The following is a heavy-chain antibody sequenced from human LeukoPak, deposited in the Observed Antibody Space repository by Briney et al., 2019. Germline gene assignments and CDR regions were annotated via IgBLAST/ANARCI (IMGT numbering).Heavy chain of an antibody. J-gene: IGHJ4*02. CDR2: IYPGDSDT. CDR1: GYSFTSYW. Sequence: GESLKISCKGYGYSFTSYWIGWVRQMPGKGLEWMGIIYPGDSDTRYSPSFQGQVTISADKSISTAYLQWSSLKASDTAMYYCARLMGKTAVTRIFDYWGQGTLVTVSS. D-gene: IGHD4-11*01. V-gene: IGHV5-51*01. CDR3: ARLMGKTAVTRIFDY.